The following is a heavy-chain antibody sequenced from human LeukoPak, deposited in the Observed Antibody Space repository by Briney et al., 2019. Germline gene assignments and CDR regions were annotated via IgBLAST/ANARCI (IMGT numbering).Heavy chain of an antibody. Sequence: SETLSLTCAVYGGSFCGYYWRCMRDPPGKGGEWIGEINHSGSTNYNPSLKSRDTISVDTSKSQFPQKLSSVTAADTGVYYCARLPHEWLLTVHYYGMDVWGKGTTVTVSS. CDR3: ARLPHEWLLTVHYYGMDV. CDR2: INHSGST. V-gene: IGHV4-34*01. D-gene: IGHD3-3*01. CDR1: GGSFCGYY. J-gene: IGHJ6*04.